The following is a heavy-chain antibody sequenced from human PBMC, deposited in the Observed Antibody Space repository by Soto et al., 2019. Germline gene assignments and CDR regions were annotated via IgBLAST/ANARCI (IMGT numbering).Heavy chain of an antibody. D-gene: IGHD3-9*01. V-gene: IGHV1-69*01. Sequence: QVQLVQSGAEVKKPGSSVKVSCKASGGTFSSYAISWVRQAPGQGLEWMGGIIPIFGTANYAQKFQGRVTITADQSTSTAYMELSSLRSEDTAVYYCARDGVVLTGYSEGCFDYWGQGTLVTVSS. CDR1: GGTFSSYA. CDR2: IIPIFGTA. CDR3: ARDGVVLTGYSEGCFDY. J-gene: IGHJ4*02.